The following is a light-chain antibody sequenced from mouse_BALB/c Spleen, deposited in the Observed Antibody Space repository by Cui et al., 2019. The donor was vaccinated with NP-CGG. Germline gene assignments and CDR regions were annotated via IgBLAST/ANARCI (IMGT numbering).Light chain of an antibody. Sequence: QAVVTQESALTTSPGETVTLTCRSSTGAVTTSNYANWVQEKPDHLFTGLIGGTNNRAPGVPARFSGSLIGDKAALTITGAQTEDDAIYFCARWYSNHWVFGGGTKLTVL. J-gene: IGLJ1*01. CDR1: TGAVTTSNY. V-gene: IGLV1*01. CDR2: GTN. CDR3: ARWYSNHWV.